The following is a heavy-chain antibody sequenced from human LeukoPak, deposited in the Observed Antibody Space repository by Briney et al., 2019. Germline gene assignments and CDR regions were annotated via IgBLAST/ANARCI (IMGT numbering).Heavy chain of an antibody. J-gene: IGHJ4*02. CDR1: GASISSGSYY. Sequence: PSETLSLTCTVSGASISSGSYYWSWIRQPAGKGLEWIGRVYTSGSTNYNPSLKSRVNISLDTPKNQFSLKLSSVTAADTAVYYCARLYGSGSYYNYWGQGTLVTVSS. CDR2: VYTSGST. V-gene: IGHV4-61*02. CDR3: ARLYGSGSYYNY. D-gene: IGHD3-10*01.